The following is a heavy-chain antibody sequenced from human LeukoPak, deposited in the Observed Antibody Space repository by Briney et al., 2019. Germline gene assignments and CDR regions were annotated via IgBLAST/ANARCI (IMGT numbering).Heavy chain of an antibody. CDR1: GFTFASYD. J-gene: IGHJ4*02. CDR2: IWYDGSNR. CDR3: ARGGLGYYYDSSGYLDY. V-gene: IGHV3-33*01. Sequence: GRSLRLSRAASGFTFASYDMHWVRQAPGKGLEWVALIWYDGSNRYYVDSVRGRFTVSRDNAKNSLYLQMNSLRAEDTAVYYCARGGLGYYYDSSGYLDYWGQGTLVTVSS. D-gene: IGHD3-22*01.